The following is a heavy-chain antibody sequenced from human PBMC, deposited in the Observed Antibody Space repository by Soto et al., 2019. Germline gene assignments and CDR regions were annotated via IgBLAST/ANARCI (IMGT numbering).Heavy chain of an antibody. V-gene: IGHV3-23*01. CDR1: GVTFSSYA. CDR2: ISGSGGST. J-gene: IGHJ5*02. D-gene: IGHD2-2*01. CDR3: ARDPLPNAYGISTFCYRLPLFDP. Sequence: PGGSLRLSCAGSGVTFSSYAMSWVRQAPGKGLEWVSAISGSGGSTYYADSVKGRFTISRDNSKNTLYLQMNSLRAEDTAVYYCARDPLPNAYGISTFCYRLPLFDPWGQRSSVT.